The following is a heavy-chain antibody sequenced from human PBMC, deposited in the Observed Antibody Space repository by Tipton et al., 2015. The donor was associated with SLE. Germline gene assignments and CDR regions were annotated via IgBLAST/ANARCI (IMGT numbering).Heavy chain of an antibody. CDR3: ARKVLTGTTRWYFDL. V-gene: IGHV4-31*03. CDR2: IYYSGTT. D-gene: IGHD1-7*01. J-gene: IGHJ2*01. Sequence: LRFSCTVSGGSISSGAYYWSWIRQHPGKGLEWIGFIYYSGTTHYNPSLKSRLIISVDTSMNQFSLKLSSVTAADTAVYYCARKVLTGTTRWYFDLWGRGTLVTVSS. CDR1: GGSISSGAYY.